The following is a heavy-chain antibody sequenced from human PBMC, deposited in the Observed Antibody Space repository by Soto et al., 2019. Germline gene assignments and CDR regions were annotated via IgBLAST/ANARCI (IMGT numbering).Heavy chain of an antibody. Sequence: PGASLRLSSVPSRLPIGDCTMNSASQSPGKGLEWLSYITVTTANTLYADTVRGLLNISTDKAGNSVYLQMRSLRDEDTAVYFCVRDRDLYRDMFHADLWSQGTLVTVSS. CDR2: ITVTTANT. CDR1: RLPIGDCT. J-gene: IGHJ4*01. V-gene: IGHV3-11*06. CDR3: VRDRDLYRDMFHADL. D-gene: IGHD3-10*02.